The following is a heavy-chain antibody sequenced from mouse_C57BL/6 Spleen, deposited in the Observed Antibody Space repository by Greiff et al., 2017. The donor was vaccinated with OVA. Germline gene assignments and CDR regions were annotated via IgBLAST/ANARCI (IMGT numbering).Heavy chain of an antibody. D-gene: IGHD1-1*01. J-gene: IGHJ1*03. CDR2: IHPNSGST. CDR1: GYTFTSYW. V-gene: IGHV1-64*01. CDR3: ARSRGSSYWYFDV. Sequence: VQLQQSGAELVKPGASVKLSCKASGYTFTSYWMHWVKQRPGQGLEWIGMIHPNSGSTNYNEKFKSKATLTVDKSSSTAYMQLSSLTSEDSAVYYCARSRGSSYWYFDVWGTGTTVTVSS.